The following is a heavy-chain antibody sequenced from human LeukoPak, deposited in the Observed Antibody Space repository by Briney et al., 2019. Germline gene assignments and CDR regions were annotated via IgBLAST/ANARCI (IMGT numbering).Heavy chain of an antibody. Sequence: GSSVKVSCKASGGTFSSYAISWVRQAPGQGLEWMGGIIPIFGTANYAQKFQGRVTITADKSTSTAYMELSSLRSEDTAVYYCAGGEAVGGIAAAGGYYFDYWGQGTLVTVSS. CDR2: IIPIFGTA. D-gene: IGHD6-13*01. CDR1: GGTFSSYA. CDR3: AGGEAVGGIAAAGGYYFDY. V-gene: IGHV1-69*06. J-gene: IGHJ4*02.